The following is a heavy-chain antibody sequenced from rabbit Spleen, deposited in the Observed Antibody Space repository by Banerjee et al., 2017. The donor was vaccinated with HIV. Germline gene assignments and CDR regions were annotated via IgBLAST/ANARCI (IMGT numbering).Heavy chain of an antibody. Sequence: EESGGDLVKPGASLTLTCTASGFSFSSSDYMCWVRQAPGKGPEWIACIANGDGSTYYASWVNGRFSISRSTSLNTVTLQMTSLTAADTATYFCARDTGSSFSSYGMDLWGPGTLVTVS. D-gene: IGHD8-1*01. V-gene: IGHV1S47*01. CDR1: GFSFSSSD. CDR2: IANGDGST. J-gene: IGHJ6*01. CDR3: ARDTGSSFSSYGMDL.